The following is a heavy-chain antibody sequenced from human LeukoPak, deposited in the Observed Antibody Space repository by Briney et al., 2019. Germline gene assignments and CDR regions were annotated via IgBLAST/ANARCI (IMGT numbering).Heavy chain of an antibody. V-gene: IGHV3-30*03. Sequence: PGGSLRLSCAASGFTFSSYGMHWVRQAPGKGLEWVAVISYDGSNKYYADSVKGRFTISRDNSKNTLYLQMNSLRAEDTAVYYCARDRTVSGWLVPNAGYYYGMDVWGQGTTVTVSS. CDR3: ARDRTVSGWLVPNAGYYYGMDV. D-gene: IGHD6-19*01. CDR2: ISYDGSNK. CDR1: GFTFSSYG. J-gene: IGHJ6*02.